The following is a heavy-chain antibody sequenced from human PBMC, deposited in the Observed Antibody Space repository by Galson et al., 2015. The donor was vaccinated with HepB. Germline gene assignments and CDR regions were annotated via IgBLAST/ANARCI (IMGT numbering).Heavy chain of an antibody. CDR3: ARIAGKYDSSGYWAPHYYYGMDV. CDR1: GFTFSSYG. V-gene: IGHV3-33*01. CDR2: KWYDGSNN. Sequence: SLRLSCAASGFTFSSYGMHWVRQAPGKGLEWVAVKWYDGSNNYYADSVKGRFTVSRDNSKNTLYLQMNSLRAEDTAVCYCARIAGKYDSSGYWAPHYYYGMDVWGQGTTVTVSS. D-gene: IGHD3-22*01. J-gene: IGHJ6*02.